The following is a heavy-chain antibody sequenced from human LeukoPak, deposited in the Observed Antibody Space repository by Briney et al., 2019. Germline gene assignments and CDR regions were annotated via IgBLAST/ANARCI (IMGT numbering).Heavy chain of an antibody. D-gene: IGHD2-2*02. CDR3: ARDQEDIVIVPAAIGFDY. J-gene: IGHJ4*02. CDR1: GYTFTGYY. V-gene: IGHV1-2*02. Sequence: ASVKVSCKASGYTFTGYYMHWVRQAPGQGLEWMGWINPNSGGTNYAQKFQGRVTMTRDTSISTAYMELSRLRSDDTAVYYCARDQEDIVIVPAAIGFDYWGQGTLVTVSS. CDR2: INPNSGGT.